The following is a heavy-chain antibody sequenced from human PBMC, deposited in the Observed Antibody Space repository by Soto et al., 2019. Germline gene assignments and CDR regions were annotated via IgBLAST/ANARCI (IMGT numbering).Heavy chain of an antibody. CDR3: AKTPSAPYSSGMYGMDV. CDR2: ISGSGANT. V-gene: IGHV3-23*01. CDR1: GFTFSSYA. D-gene: IGHD6-19*01. J-gene: IGHJ6*02. Sequence: EVQLLESGGGLVQPGGSLRLSCAASGFTFSSYAMSWVRQAPGKGLEWVSAISGSGANTYYADSVKGRFTISRDNSKNTPYLQMSSLRAEDTAVYYGAKTPSAPYSSGMYGMDVWGQGTTVTVSS.